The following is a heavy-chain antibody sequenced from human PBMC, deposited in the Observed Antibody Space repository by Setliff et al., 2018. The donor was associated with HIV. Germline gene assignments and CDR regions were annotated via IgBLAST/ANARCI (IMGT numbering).Heavy chain of an antibody. CDR2: IYHSGST. J-gene: IGHJ6*02. V-gene: IGHV4-38-2*02. CDR3: AREEKLSAVAGTMYYYYAMDV. CDR1: GYSISSGYY. D-gene: IGHD6-19*01. Sequence: PSETLSLTCAVSGYSISSGYYWGWIRQPPGKGLEWIGSIYHSGSTYDSPSLKSRVTISVDTSKNQFSLELSSVTAADTAVYYCAREEKLSAVAGTMYYYYAMDVWGQGTTVTVSS.